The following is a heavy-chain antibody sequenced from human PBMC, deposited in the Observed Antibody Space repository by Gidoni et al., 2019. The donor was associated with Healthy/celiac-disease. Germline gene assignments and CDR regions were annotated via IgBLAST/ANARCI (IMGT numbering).Heavy chain of an antibody. J-gene: IGHJ5*02. CDR2: IYPGDSDT. D-gene: IGHD4-17*01. V-gene: IGHV5-51*01. CDR3: ARLGDYGGNPEDFDP. CDR1: GYSFTTYW. Sequence: EVQLVQSGAEVKKPGESLTISCKGSGYSFTTYWIGWVRQMPGKGLELMVIIYPGDSDTSYSPSFQGQVTISADKSISTAYLQWSSLKASDTAMYYCARLGDYGGNPEDFDPWGQGTLVTVSS.